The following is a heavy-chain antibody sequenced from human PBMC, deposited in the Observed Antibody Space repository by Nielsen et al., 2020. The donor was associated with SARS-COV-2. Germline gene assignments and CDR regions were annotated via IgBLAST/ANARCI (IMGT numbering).Heavy chain of an antibody. CDR3: ARDSGDTAMNYYYYYGMDV. D-gene: IGHD5-18*01. J-gene: IGHJ6*02. CDR1: GFTFSSYW. CDR2: INQLGSEK. Sequence: GESLKISCTASGFTFSSYWMSWVRQAPGKGLEWVAKINQLGSEKYYVDSVKGRFTISRDNAKNSLYLQMNSLRAEDTAVYYCARDSGDTAMNYYYYYGMDVWGQGTTVTSP. V-gene: IGHV3-7*01.